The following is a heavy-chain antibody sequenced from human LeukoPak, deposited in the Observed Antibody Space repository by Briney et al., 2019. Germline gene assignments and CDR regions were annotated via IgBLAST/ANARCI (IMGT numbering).Heavy chain of an antibody. V-gene: IGHV3-66*02. Sequence: PGGSLRLSCAASGFTVSSNYMSWVRQAPGKGLEWVSVIYSGGSTYYEDSVKGRFTISRDNSKNTLYLQMNSLRAEDTAVYYCARGNTYYYDSSGYYYTFPIDYWGQGTLVTVSS. CDR3: ARGNTYYYDSSGYYYTFPIDY. J-gene: IGHJ4*02. CDR2: IYSGGST. D-gene: IGHD3-22*01. CDR1: GFTVSSNY.